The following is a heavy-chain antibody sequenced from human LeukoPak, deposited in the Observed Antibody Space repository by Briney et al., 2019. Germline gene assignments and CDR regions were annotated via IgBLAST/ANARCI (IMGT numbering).Heavy chain of an antibody. CDR1: GGSISSSSYY. Sequence: SETLSLTCTVSGGSISSSSYYWGWIRQPPGKGLEWIGSIYYTGSTYYNPSLKSRVTISIDTSKNQLSLNLRSVTAADTALYYCVRDNRLRGSYYRGMDVWGQGTTVTVSS. CDR2: IYYTGST. CDR3: VRDNRLRGSYYRGMDV. D-gene: IGHD3-16*01. J-gene: IGHJ6*02. V-gene: IGHV4-39*07.